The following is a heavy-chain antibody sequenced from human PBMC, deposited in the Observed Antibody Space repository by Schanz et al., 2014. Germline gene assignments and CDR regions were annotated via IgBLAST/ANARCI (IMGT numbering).Heavy chain of an antibody. D-gene: IGHD2-2*01. J-gene: IGHJ4*02. CDR2: IKQDGSER. CDR1: GFTFGNFF. CDR3: ERFQSPHQPFDY. Sequence: EVQLVESGGGLVQPGGSLRLSCAASGFTFGNFFMSWVRQAPGKGLEWVANIKQDGSERYYVDSVKGRFTISRVNAKNYLYLQMNSLRAEDTAVYYCERFQSPHQPFDYWGQGTLVTVSS. V-gene: IGHV3-7*01.